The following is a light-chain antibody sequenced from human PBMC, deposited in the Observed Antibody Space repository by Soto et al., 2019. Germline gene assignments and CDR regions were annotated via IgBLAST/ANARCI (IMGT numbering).Light chain of an antibody. CDR2: NVS. CDR3: MQGTPWPPYT. Sequence: DVLMTQSPLSLPVTLGQPASISCWSSRSLAYIDGNTYLNWFQQRPGQSPRRLIYNVSNRASGVPVRFRGTGSGTAFNLKISRVEAEDVAVSYCMQGTPWPPYTFGQGTKLEIK. J-gene: IGKJ2*01. V-gene: IGKV2-30*01. CDR1: RSLAYIDGNTY.